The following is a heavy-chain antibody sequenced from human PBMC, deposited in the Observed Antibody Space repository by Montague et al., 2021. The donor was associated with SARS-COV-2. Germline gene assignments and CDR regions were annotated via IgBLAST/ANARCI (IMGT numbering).Heavy chain of an antibody. D-gene: IGHD6-19*01. V-gene: IGHV4-59*01. J-gene: IGHJ3*02. Sequence: SETLSLTCTVSSGSISSYYWSWIRQPPGKGLEWIGYIYYSGSTNYNTSLKSRVTISADTSKNQFSLKLSSVTAADTAVYYCARGAGYSSGWYVVFEIWGQGTMVTVSS. CDR1: SGSISSYY. CDR2: IYYSGST. CDR3: ARGAGYSSGWYVVFEI.